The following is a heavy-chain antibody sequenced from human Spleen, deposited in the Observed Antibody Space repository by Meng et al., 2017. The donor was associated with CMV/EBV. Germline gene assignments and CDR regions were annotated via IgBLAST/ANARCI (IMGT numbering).Heavy chain of an antibody. CDR3: ARVDRYCSSTSCYHGIPDY. CDR2: IYYNGST. CDR1: GGSIRSGDFY. V-gene: IGHV4-30-4*08. Sequence: LRLSCTVSGGSIRSGDFYWSWVRQPPGKGLEWVGYIYYNGSTYYNPSLKSRVTISVDTSKNQFSLKLSSVTAADTAVYYCARVDRYCSSTSCYHGIPDYWGQGTLVTVSS. D-gene: IGHD2-2*01. J-gene: IGHJ4*02.